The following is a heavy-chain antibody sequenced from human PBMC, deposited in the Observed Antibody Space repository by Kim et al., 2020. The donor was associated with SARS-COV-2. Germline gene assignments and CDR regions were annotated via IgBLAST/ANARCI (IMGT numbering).Heavy chain of an antibody. J-gene: IGHJ4*02. CDR3: ARVHSSTWKIDY. V-gene: IGHV6-1*01. Sequence: EYGITVKSRITTNPDTSKNHFSLQLDSVTPEDTAVYYCARVHSSTWKIDYWGQGTLVTVSS. D-gene: IGHD2-2*01.